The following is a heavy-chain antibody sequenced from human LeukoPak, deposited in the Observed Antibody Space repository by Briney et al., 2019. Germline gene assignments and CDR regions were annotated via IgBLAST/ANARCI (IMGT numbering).Heavy chain of an antibody. Sequence: GGSLRLSCEVSGFTFTDYWMNWVRQAPGKGPEWVASIRQDGSEITYVDSVKGRFTISRDNTKNSLSLQLNGLRAEDTAVYCCARDGTAAGLYFDLWGQGTLVTVSS. CDR2: IRQDGSEI. CDR1: GFTFTDYW. V-gene: IGHV3-7*01. D-gene: IGHD6-13*01. CDR3: ARDGTAAGLYFDL. J-gene: IGHJ4*01.